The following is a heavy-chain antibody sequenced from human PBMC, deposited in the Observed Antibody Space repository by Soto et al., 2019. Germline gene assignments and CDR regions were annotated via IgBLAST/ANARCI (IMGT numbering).Heavy chain of an antibody. CDR1: GFTFSSYA. V-gene: IGHV3-30-3*01. Sequence: HPGGSLRLSCAASGFTFSSYAMHWVRQAPGKGLEWVAVISYDGSNKYYADSVKGRFTISRDNSKNTLYLQMNSLRAEDTAVYYCARESHIVVVTAIEAFDIWGQGTMVTVSS. J-gene: IGHJ3*02. D-gene: IGHD2-21*02. CDR3: ARESHIVVVTAIEAFDI. CDR2: ISYDGSNK.